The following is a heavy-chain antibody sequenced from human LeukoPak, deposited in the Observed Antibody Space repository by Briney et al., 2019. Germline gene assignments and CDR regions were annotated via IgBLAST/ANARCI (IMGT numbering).Heavy chain of an antibody. V-gene: IGHV1-46*01. Sequence: GASVKVSCKASGYTFTSYYMHWLRQAPGQGLEWMGIINPSGGSTNYAQKFQGRVTMTRDTSTSTVYMELSSLRSEDTAVYYCARTDGRTYYYDSSGAGTFDIWGQGTMVTVSS. CDR2: INPSGGST. D-gene: IGHD3-22*01. CDR1: GYTFTSYY. CDR3: ARTDGRTYYYDSSGAGTFDI. J-gene: IGHJ3*02.